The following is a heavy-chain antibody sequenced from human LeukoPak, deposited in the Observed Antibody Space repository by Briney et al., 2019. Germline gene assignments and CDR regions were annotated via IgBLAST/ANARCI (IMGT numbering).Heavy chain of an antibody. CDR1: GFTFSSYA. D-gene: IGHD1-26*01. Sequence: GGSLRLSCAASGFTFSSYAMSWVRQAPGKGLEWVSAISGSGGSTYYADSVKGRFTISRDNSKNTLYLQMDSLRAEDTAKYYCAKSLLTTASGTGRAFDIWGQGTVVTVSA. CDR2: ISGSGGST. J-gene: IGHJ3*02. V-gene: IGHV3-23*01. CDR3: AKSLLTTASGTGRAFDI.